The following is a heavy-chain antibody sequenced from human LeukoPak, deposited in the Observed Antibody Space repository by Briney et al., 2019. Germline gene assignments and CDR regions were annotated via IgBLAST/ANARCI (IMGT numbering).Heavy chain of an antibody. CDR1: GFTLSDYY. V-gene: IGHV3-11*01. Sequence: GGSLRLSCAASGFTLSDYYMSWIRQAPGKGLEWVSYISSSGSTIYYADSVKGRFTISRDNAKNSLYLQMNSLRAEDTAVYYCARVGYDFWSGYYNLDYWGQGTLVTVSS. D-gene: IGHD3-3*01. CDR3: ARVGYDFWSGYYNLDY. CDR2: ISSSGSTI. J-gene: IGHJ4*02.